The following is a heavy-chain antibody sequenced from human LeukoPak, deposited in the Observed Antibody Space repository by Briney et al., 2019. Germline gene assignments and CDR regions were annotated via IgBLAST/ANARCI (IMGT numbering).Heavy chain of an antibody. CDR3: ARDLFSPVVPAAGTFDY. J-gene: IGHJ4*02. V-gene: IGHV3-7*01. D-gene: IGHD2-2*01. CDR2: IKQDGNEK. CDR1: GFTFSRYW. Sequence: PGGSLRLSCAASGFTFSRYWMSWVRQAPGKGLEWVANIKQDGNEKYYVDSVKGRFTISRDNAKNSLYLQMNSLRAEDTAVYYCARDLFSPVVPAAGTFDYWDQGTLVTVSP.